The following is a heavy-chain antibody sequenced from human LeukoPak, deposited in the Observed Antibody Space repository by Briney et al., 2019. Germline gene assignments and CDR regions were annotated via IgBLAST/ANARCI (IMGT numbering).Heavy chain of an antibody. CDR1: GGSFSGYY. Sequence: PSETLSLTRAVYGGSFSGYYWSWIRQPPGKGLEWIGEINHSGSANYNPSLKSRVTISVDTSKNQFSLKLSSVTAADTAVYYCARGRVVPASSIWGQGTMVTVSS. J-gene: IGHJ3*02. V-gene: IGHV4-34*01. CDR2: INHSGSA. CDR3: ARGRVVPASSI. D-gene: IGHD2-2*01.